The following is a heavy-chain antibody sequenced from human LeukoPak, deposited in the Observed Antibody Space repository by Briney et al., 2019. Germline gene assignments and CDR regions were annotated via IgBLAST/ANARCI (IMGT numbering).Heavy chain of an antibody. CDR1: GYTFTSYG. CDR2: TSAYNGNT. D-gene: IGHD3-22*01. J-gene: IGHJ4*02. Sequence: GASVKVSCKASGYTFTSYGISWVRQAPGQGLEWMGWTSAYNGNTNYAQKLQGRVTMTTDTSTSTAYMELRSLRSDDTAVYYCAREMFQDYYDSSGPYYFDYWGQGTLVTVSS. CDR3: AREMFQDYYDSSGPYYFDY. V-gene: IGHV1-18*01.